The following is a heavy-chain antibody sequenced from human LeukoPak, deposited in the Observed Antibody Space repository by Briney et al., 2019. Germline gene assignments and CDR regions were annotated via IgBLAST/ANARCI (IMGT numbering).Heavy chain of an antibody. CDR3: ARRTTIFGVVTSWFDP. CDR2: IYYSEST. D-gene: IGHD3-3*01. V-gene: IGHV4-39*01. CDR1: GGSISSSSYY. Sequence: SETLSLTCTVSGGSISSSSYYWGWIRQPPGKGLEWIGSIYYSESTYYNPSLKSRVTISVDTSKNQFSLKLSSVTAADTAVYYCARRTTIFGVVTSWFDPWGQGTLVTVSS. J-gene: IGHJ5*02.